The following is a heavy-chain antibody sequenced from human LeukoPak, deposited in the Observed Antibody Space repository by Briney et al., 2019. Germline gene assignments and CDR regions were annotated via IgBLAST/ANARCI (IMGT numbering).Heavy chain of an antibody. CDR2: ISGSGGST. CDR3: AKGPPPITMVRGVIIKNFDY. Sequence: GGSLRLSCAASGFTFSSYAMSWVRQAPGKGLEWVSAISGSGGSTYYADSVKGRFTISRDNSKNTLYLQMNSLRAEDTAVYYCAKGPPPITMVRGVIIKNFDYWGQGTLVTVSS. D-gene: IGHD3-10*01. CDR1: GFTFSSYA. V-gene: IGHV3-23*01. J-gene: IGHJ4*02.